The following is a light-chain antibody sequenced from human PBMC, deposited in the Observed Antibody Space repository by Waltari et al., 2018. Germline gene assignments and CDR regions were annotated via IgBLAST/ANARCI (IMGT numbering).Light chain of an antibody. CDR2: DVS. CDR1: SSDVGDYNF. V-gene: IGLV2-14*01. CDR3: SSYTSSTTGI. Sequence: QSALTQPASVSGSPGQSITSSCTGTSSDVGDYNFISWYQQRPGKAPELLVYDVSHRPSGVSTRFSGSKSGNTAALTISGLQAEDEADYYCSSYTSSTTGIFGGGTKLTVL. J-gene: IGLJ2*01.